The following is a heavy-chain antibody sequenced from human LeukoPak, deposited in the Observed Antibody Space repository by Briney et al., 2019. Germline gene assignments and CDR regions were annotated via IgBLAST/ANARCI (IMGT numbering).Heavy chain of an antibody. V-gene: IGHV4-59*01. Sequence: KPSETLSLTCTVSGGSISSYYWSWIRQPPGKGLEWIGYIYYSGSTNYNPSLKSRVTISVDTSKNQFSLKLSSVTAADTAVYYCAGGTGTVVPAAIDWFDPWGQGTLVTVSS. D-gene: IGHD2-2*02. CDR3: AGGTGTVVPAAIDWFDP. J-gene: IGHJ5*02. CDR2: IYYSGST. CDR1: GGSISSYY.